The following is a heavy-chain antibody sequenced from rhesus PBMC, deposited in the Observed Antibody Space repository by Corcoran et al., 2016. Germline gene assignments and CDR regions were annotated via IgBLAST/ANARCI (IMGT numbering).Heavy chain of an antibody. V-gene: IGHV1-70*01. J-gene: IGHJ4*01. D-gene: IGHD2-21*01. Sequence: QEQLVQSGAEVKKPGASVKVSCKASGYIFTSYVISWLRQALGQGFEWMGGIHPGYGRTSYEQKVPGRVTITADMSTSTVYMELSSLRSEDMAVYYCAAVEVEYCTGSGCYWNYFDYWGQGVLVTVSS. CDR2: IHPGYGRT. CDR1: GYIFTSYV. CDR3: AAVEVEYCTGSGCYWNYFDY.